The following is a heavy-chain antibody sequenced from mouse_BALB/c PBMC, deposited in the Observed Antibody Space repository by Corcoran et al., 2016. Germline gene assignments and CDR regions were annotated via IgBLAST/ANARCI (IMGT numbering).Heavy chain of an antibody. Sequence: EVQLQQSGPELGKPGASVKISCKASGYSFTGYNMYWVKQSHRKSLEWIGYIDPYNGGTSYNQKSKGKATLTVDKSSSTAYMHLNSLTSEDSAIYYCARGGYWGAMDYWGQGTSVTVSS. CDR3: ARGGYWGAMDY. CDR1: GYSFTGYN. D-gene: IGHD2-3*01. V-gene: IGHV1S135*01. CDR2: IDPYNGGT. J-gene: IGHJ4*01.